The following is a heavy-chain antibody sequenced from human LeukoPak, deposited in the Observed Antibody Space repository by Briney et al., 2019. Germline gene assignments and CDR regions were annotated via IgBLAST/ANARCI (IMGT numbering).Heavy chain of an antibody. CDR1: GGSISSNNW. D-gene: IGHD5-18*01. V-gene: IGHV4-4*02. J-gene: IGHJ4*02. CDR3: ARDRGGYTYSHDY. Sequence: SETLSLTCAVSGGSISSNNWWIWVRQSPEQGLEWIGEIYHDGSTNYNPSLKSRVTISMDKSKNQLSLKLNFVTAADTAVYYCARDRGGYTYSHDYWGQGTLVTVSS. CDR2: IYHDGST.